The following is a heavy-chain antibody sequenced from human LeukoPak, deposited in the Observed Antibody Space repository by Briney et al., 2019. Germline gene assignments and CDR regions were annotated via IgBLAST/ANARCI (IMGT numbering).Heavy chain of an antibody. CDR2: IYYSGST. D-gene: IGHD6-19*01. Sequence: PSETLSLTCTVSGGSISSGDYYWSWIRQPPGTGLEWIGYIYYSGSTYYNPSLKSRVTISVDTSKNQFSLKLSSVTAADTAVYYCARGGFRSGWTRFDYWGQGTLVTVSS. J-gene: IGHJ4*02. V-gene: IGHV4-30-4*08. CDR1: GGSISSGDYY. CDR3: ARGGFRSGWTRFDY.